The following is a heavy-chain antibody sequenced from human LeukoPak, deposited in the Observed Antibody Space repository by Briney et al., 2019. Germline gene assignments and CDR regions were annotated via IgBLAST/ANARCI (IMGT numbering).Heavy chain of an antibody. J-gene: IGHJ5*01. V-gene: IGHV4-30-2*01. D-gene: IGHD1-26*01. CDR3: ATETGSFGWFDS. CDR2: IYHTGST. CDR1: GDSISSGAYY. Sequence: SENLSLTCTVSGDSISSGAYYWSWIRQPPGKGLEWIGYIYHTGSTYYNPSLKSRVTVSVDKSKNQFSLKLSSVTAADTAVYYCATETGSFGWFDSWGQGTLVTVSS.